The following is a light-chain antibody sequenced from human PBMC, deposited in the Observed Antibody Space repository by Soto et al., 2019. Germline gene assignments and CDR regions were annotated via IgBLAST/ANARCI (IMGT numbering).Light chain of an antibody. CDR3: QQYGSSPTWT. Sequence: IVLTQSPGSLSLSPGEIATLPCRASQSVSSNYLAWHQQKPGQAPRLLIYNASNRATGIPDRFSGSGSGTDFTLTISRLEPEDSAVYYCQQYGSSPTWTFGQGTKVDIK. CDR2: NAS. J-gene: IGKJ1*01. V-gene: IGKV3-20*01. CDR1: QSVSSNY.